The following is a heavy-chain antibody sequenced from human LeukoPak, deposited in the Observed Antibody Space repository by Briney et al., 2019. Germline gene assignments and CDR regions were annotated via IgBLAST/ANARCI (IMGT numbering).Heavy chain of an antibody. V-gene: IGHV3-7*01. D-gene: IGHD2-15*01. Sequence: GGSLRLSCGASGFTFNEYWMTCVRQAPGRGPEWVASIKGDGSKIYYVDSVKGRFTISRDNGKKSLYLQMNNLRVEDTAVYHCARDGSCFDFWGQGALVTVSS. CDR2: IKGDGSKI. CDR3: ARDGSCFDF. J-gene: IGHJ4*02. CDR1: GFTFNEYW.